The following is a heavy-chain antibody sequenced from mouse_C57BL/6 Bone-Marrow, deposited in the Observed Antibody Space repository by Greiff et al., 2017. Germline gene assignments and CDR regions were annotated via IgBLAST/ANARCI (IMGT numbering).Heavy chain of an antibody. J-gene: IGHJ2*01. Sequence: QVQLQQSGAELVKPGDSVKISCTASGYAFSSYWMNWVKQRPGKGLEWIGQIYPGDGATNYNGKFKGKATLTADKSSSTAYMQLSSLTSEDSAVYDCAREGLSGLWLRGSTDYFDYWGRGTTLTVS. CDR2: IYPGDGAT. D-gene: IGHD2-2*01. CDR3: AREGLSGLWLRGSTDYFDY. CDR1: GYAFSSYW. V-gene: IGHV1-80*01.